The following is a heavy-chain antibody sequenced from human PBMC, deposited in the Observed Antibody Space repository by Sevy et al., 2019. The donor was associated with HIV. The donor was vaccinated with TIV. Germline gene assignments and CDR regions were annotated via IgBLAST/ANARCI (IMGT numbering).Heavy chain of an antibody. CDR2: ISGSGGST. CDR3: ARRPDFGVVIPTGVMDV. CDR1: GFTFSSYA. Sequence: GGSLRLSCAASGFTFSSYAMSWVRQAPGKGLQWVSVISGSGGSTYYADSVKGRFTTFRDNSKNTMYLQMNSLRAEETAVYYCARRPDFGVVIPTGVMDVWGQGTTVTVSS. J-gene: IGHJ6*02. D-gene: IGHD3-3*01. V-gene: IGHV3-23*01.